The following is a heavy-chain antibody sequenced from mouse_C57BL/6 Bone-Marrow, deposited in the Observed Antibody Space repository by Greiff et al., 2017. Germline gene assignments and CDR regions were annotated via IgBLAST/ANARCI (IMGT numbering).Heavy chain of an antibody. V-gene: IGHV1-54*01. J-gene: IGHJ3*01. Sequence: VQLQQSGAELVRPGTSVKVSCKASGYAFTNYLIEWVKQRPGQGLEGIGVINPGSGGINETEKFKGKATLTAEKSSSTAYMQLSSLTSEDSAVYFCARPQLGWFAYWGQGTLVTVSA. CDR1: GYAFTNYL. CDR2: INPGSGGI. CDR3: ARPQLGWFAY. D-gene: IGHD4-1*02.